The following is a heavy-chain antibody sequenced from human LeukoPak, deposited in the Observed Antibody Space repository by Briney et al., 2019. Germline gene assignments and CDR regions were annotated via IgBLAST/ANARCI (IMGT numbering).Heavy chain of an antibody. J-gene: IGHJ5*02. CDR2: IYYSGST. CDR3: AREKVRGVRNWFDP. Sequence: SQTLSLTCTVSGGSISSGDYYWSWIRQPPGKGLEWIGYIYYSGSTYYNPSLKSRVTISVDTSKNQFCLKLSSVTAADTAVYYCAREKVRGVRNWFDPWGQGTLVTVSS. D-gene: IGHD3-10*01. CDR1: GGSISSGDYY. V-gene: IGHV4-30-4*01.